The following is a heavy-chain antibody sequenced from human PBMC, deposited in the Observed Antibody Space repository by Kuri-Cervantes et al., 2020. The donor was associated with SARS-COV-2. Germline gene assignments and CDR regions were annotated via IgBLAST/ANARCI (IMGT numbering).Heavy chain of an antibody. Sequence: GESLKISCTASGFTFSIYAMTWVRRSPGKGLEYVSAISSNGGSTYYADSVKGRFTISRDNSKNTLYLQMGSLRAEDMAVYYCARDNNWNDVWGQGTTVTVSS. V-gene: IGHV3-64*02. CDR1: GFTFSIYA. CDR2: ISSNGGST. D-gene: IGHD1-1*01. J-gene: IGHJ6*02. CDR3: ARDNNWNDV.